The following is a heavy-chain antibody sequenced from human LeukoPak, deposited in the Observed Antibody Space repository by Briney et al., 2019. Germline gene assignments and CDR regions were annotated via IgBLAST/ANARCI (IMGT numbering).Heavy chain of an antibody. Sequence: ASVKVSCKASGYTFTSYYMHWVRQAPGQGLEWMGLINPTGGSTGYAQKFQGRVTMTRDMSTSTAYMELSRLRSDDTAVYYCARLEAVAGYWFDPWGQGTLVTVSS. D-gene: IGHD6-19*01. CDR2: INPTGGST. CDR3: ARLEAVAGYWFDP. J-gene: IGHJ5*02. CDR1: GYTFTSYY. V-gene: IGHV1-46*01.